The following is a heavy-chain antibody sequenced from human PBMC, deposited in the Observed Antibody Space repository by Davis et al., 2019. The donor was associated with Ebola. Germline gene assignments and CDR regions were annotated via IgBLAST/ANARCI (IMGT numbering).Heavy chain of an antibody. V-gene: IGHV3-30*02. CDR1: GFTFSRNG. CDR2: IRYHGNEK. D-gene: IGHD1-26*01. CDR3: AREWELLDY. J-gene: IGHJ4*02. Sequence: GESLKISCAASGFTFSRNGMHWVRQAPGKGLEWVAFIRYHGNEKYYADSVKGRFTISRDNSKNTLYLQMNSLRAEDTAVYYCAREWELLDYWGQGTLVTVSS.